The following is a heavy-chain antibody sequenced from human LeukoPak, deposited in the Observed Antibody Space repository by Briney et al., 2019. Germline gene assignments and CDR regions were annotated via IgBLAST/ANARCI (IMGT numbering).Heavy chain of an antibody. Sequence: ASVKVSCKASGYTFTSYYMHWVRQAPGQGLEWMGIINPSGGSTSYAQKFQGRVTMTRDTSTSTVYMELSSLRSEDTAVYYCARDIRVYDSSGYLGYDIWGQGTMVTVSS. CDR3: ARDIRVYDSSGYLGYDI. J-gene: IGHJ3*02. V-gene: IGHV1-46*01. CDR2: INPSGGST. D-gene: IGHD3-22*01. CDR1: GYTFTSYY.